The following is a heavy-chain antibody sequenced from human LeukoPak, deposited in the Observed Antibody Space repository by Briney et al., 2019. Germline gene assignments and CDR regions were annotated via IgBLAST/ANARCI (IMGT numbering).Heavy chain of an antibody. Sequence: ASVKVSCKASGGTFSSYAISWVRQAPGQGLEWMGGIIPIFGTANYAQKFQGRVTITADESTSTAYMELSSLRSEDTAVYYCARSRGATLNYFDYWGQGTLVTVSS. V-gene: IGHV1-69*13. D-gene: IGHD5-12*01. CDR2: IIPIFGTA. CDR3: ARSRGATLNYFDY. J-gene: IGHJ4*02. CDR1: GGTFSSYA.